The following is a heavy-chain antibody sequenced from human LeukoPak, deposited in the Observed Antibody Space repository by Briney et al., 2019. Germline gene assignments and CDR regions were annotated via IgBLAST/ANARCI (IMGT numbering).Heavy chain of an antibody. J-gene: IGHJ6*04. Sequence: SETLSLTCAVYGGSFSGYYWSWIRQPPGKGLEWIGEINHSGSTNYNPSLKSRVTISVDTSKNQFSLKLSSVTAADAAVYYCARGGKQQLVHYYYGMDVWGKGTTVTVSS. V-gene: IGHV4-34*01. CDR1: GGSFSGYY. CDR2: INHSGST. D-gene: IGHD6-13*01. CDR3: ARGGKQQLVHYYYGMDV.